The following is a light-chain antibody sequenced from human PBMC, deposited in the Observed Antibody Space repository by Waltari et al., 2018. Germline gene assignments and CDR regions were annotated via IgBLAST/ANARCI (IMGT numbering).Light chain of an antibody. J-gene: IGLJ1*01. CDR1: RQYIGSNH. CDR3: AAWDDSLSGGV. V-gene: IGLV1-47*01. Sequence: QSVLTQPPSASGTSGQRVTISCSGSRQYIGSNHVYRYQQLPGAAPKVLIYRSDQRPSGVPDRFSGSKFASSASLTISGLRSDDEADYYCAAWDDSLSGGVFGTGTRVTVL. CDR2: RSD.